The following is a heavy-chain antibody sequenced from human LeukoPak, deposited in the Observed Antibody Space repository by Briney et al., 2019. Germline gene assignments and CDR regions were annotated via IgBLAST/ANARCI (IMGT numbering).Heavy chain of an antibody. V-gene: IGHV4-39*01. Sequence: PSETLSLTCTVSGGSISSSSYYWGWIRQPPGKGLEWIGSIYYSGSTYYNPSLKSRVTISVDTSKNQFSLKLSSVTAADTAVYYCARLWLGNYFDYWGRGTLVTVSS. CDR2: IYYSGST. J-gene: IGHJ4*02. D-gene: IGHD3-10*01. CDR3: ARLWLGNYFDY. CDR1: GGSISSSSYY.